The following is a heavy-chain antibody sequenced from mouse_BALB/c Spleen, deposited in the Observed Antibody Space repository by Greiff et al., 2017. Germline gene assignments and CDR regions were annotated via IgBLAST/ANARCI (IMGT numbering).Heavy chain of an antibody. CDR2: ISSGSSTI. CDR3: AKRGRSGNYLAY. V-gene: IGHV5-17*02. J-gene: IGHJ3*01. CDR1: GFTFSSFG. Sequence: EVHLVESGGGLVQPGGSRKLSCAASGFTFSSFGMHWVRQAPEKGLEWVAYISSGSSTIYYADTVKGRFTISRDNPKNTLFLQMTSLRSEDTAMYYCAKRGRSGNYLAYWGQGTLVTVSA. D-gene: IGHD2-1*01.